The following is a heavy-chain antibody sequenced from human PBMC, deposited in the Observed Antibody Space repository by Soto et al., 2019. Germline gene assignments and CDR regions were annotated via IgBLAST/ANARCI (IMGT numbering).Heavy chain of an antibody. D-gene: IGHD3-10*01. CDR1: GYTFTSYA. J-gene: IGHJ6*02. CDR2: INAGNGNT. CDR3: ASSRITMVPYGMDV. Sequence: ASVKISCKASGYTFTSYAMHWVRQAPGQRLEWMGWINAGNGNTKYSQKFQGRVTITRDTSASTAYMELSSLRSEDTAVYYCASSRITMVPYGMDVWGQGTTVTVSS. V-gene: IGHV1-3*01.